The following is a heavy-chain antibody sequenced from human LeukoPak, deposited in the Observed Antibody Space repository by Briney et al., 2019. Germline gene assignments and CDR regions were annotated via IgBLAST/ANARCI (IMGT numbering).Heavy chain of an antibody. V-gene: IGHV1-69*04. Sequence: GASVKVSCKASGGTFSSYAISWVRQAPGQGLEWMGRIIPILGIANYAQKFQGRVTITADKSTSTAYMELSSLRSEDTAVYYCASLRYSGHDRGELYYYYGMDVWGQGTTVTVSS. CDR3: ASLRYSGHDRGELYYYYGMDV. J-gene: IGHJ6*02. CDR2: IIPILGIA. CDR1: GGTFSSYA. D-gene: IGHD5-12*01.